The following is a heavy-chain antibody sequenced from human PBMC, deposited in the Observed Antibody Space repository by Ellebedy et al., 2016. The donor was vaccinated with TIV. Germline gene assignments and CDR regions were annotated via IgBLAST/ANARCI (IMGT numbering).Heavy chain of an antibody. V-gene: IGHV4-59*01. CDR3: ARDYYYGMDV. Sequence: SETLSLXXTVSGGSISSYYWSWIRQPPGKGLEWIGYIYYSGSTNYNPSLKSRVTISVDTSKNQFSLKLSSVTAADTAVYYCARDYYYGMDVWGQGTTVTVSS. CDR1: GGSISSYY. CDR2: IYYSGST. J-gene: IGHJ6*02.